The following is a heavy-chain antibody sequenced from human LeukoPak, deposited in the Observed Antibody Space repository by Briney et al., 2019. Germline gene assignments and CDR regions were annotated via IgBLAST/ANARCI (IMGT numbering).Heavy chain of an antibody. V-gene: IGHV5-51*01. Sequence: GESLKISCKGSGYSFTNYWIAWVRQMPGIGLEWMGITYPGDSDTRYSPSFQGQVTISADKSISTAYLQWSSLKASDTAMYYCARLHRGLYDSSGYDCWFDPWGQGTLVTVSS. J-gene: IGHJ5*02. CDR2: TYPGDSDT. CDR1: GYSFTNYW. D-gene: IGHD3-22*01. CDR3: ARLHRGLYDSSGYDCWFDP.